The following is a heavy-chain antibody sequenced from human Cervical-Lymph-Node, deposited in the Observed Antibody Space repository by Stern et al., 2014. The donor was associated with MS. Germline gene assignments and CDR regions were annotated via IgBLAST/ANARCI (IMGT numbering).Heavy chain of an antibody. D-gene: IGHD5-12*01. Sequence: QVQLVQSGAEVKKPGSSVKVSCKTSGDTFRNYAISWVRQAPGQGLDWMGGIIPIFGTTNFATEFQGRVTLTADTSTTTAYMELSSLRYGDTAVYFCARPWGIVATTGTHYYYYGMDVWGQGTTVTVAS. V-gene: IGHV1-69*14. CDR1: GDTFRNYA. J-gene: IGHJ6*02. CDR2: IIPIFGTT. CDR3: ARPWGIVATTGTHYYYYGMDV.